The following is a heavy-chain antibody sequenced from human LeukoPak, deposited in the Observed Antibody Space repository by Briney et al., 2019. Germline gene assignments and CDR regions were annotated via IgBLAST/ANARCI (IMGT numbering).Heavy chain of an antibody. CDR1: GGSISHYF. Sequence: SETLSLTCTVSGGSISHYFWSWIRQPPGKALEWIGYIYYSGSTNHNPSLKSRVTISVDPSKNQFSLKLYSVTAADTAVYYCAKTVAGYWYFDLWGRGTLVTVSS. D-gene: IGHD6-19*01. V-gene: IGHV4-59*08. J-gene: IGHJ2*01. CDR2: IYYSGST. CDR3: AKTVAGYWYFDL.